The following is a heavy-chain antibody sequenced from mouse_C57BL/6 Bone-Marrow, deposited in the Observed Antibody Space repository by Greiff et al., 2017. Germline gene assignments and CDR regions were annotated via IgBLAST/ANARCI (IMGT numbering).Heavy chain of an antibody. Sequence: EVQLQESGAELVRPGASVKLSCTASGFNINDDYMHWVKQRPEQGLEWIGWIDPENGDTEYASKFQGKATITADTSSDTAYLQLSSLTAEDTAVYYCTTHYGSSHWYFDVWGTGTTVTVSS. V-gene: IGHV14-4*01. CDR1: GFNINDDY. CDR3: TTHYGSSHWYFDV. J-gene: IGHJ1*03. D-gene: IGHD1-1*01. CDR2: IDPENGDT.